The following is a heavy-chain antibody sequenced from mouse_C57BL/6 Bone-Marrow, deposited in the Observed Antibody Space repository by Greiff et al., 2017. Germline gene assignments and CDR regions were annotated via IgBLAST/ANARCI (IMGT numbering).Heavy chain of an antibody. J-gene: IGHJ1*03. CDR1: GYTFTSSW. Sequence: QVQLQQPGAELVKPGASVKLSCKASGYTFTSSWMQWVKQRPGQGLEWIGEIDPSDSYTNYNQKFKGKATLTVDTSSSTAYMQLSSLTSEESAVYDCARSVYYGSSSRNWYCYVWGTGTTVTVSA. D-gene: IGHD1-1*01. CDR3: ARSVYYGSSSRNWYCYV. V-gene: IGHV1-50*01. CDR2: IDPSDSYT.